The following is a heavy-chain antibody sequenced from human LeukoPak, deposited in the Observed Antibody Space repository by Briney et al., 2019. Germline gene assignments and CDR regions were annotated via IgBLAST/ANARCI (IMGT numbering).Heavy chain of an antibody. CDR1: GFTFSSYG. CDR2: LRSSVGST. J-gene: IGHJ6*03. CDR3: AKTSNYGSGSYQRLYYYYMDV. Sequence: GGSLSLSCAASGFTFSSYGMSWVRQAPGKGLEWVSSLRSSVGSTYYADSVKGRFTISRDNSKNTLYLQMNSLRAEDTAVYYRAKTSNYGSGSYQRLYYYYMDVWGKGTTVTISS. V-gene: IGHV3-23*01. D-gene: IGHD3-10*01.